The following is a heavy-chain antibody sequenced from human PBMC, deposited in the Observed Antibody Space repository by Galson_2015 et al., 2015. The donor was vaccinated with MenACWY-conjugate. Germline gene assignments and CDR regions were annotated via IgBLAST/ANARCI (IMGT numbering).Heavy chain of an antibody. D-gene: IGHD1-26*01. Sequence: QSGAEVKKPGESLRISCKASGYTFITYWFGWVRQVPGKGLEWVGLISPFDSKTRYSPAFDGRVTFPADNSITTAYLQWNSLQASDTAMYYCARHPPGGRGMDVWGQGTTVTVSS. J-gene: IGHJ6*02. CDR1: GYTFITYW. CDR3: ARHPPGGRGMDV. V-gene: IGHV5-51*01. CDR2: ISPFDSKT.